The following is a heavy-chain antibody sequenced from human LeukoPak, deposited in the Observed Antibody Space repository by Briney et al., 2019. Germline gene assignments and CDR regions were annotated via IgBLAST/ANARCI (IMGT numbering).Heavy chain of an antibody. J-gene: IGHJ4*02. CDR3: ARDFPNYYDSSGYFSLPRYYFDY. V-gene: IGHV1-46*01. Sequence: ASVKVSCKASGYTFTSYYMHWVRQAPGQGLEWMGIINPSGGSTSYAQKFQGRVTMTRDTSTSTVYMELSSLRSEDTAVYYCARDFPNYYDSSGYFSLPRYYFDYWGQGTLVTVSS. CDR1: GYTFTSYY. CDR2: INPSGGST. D-gene: IGHD3-22*01.